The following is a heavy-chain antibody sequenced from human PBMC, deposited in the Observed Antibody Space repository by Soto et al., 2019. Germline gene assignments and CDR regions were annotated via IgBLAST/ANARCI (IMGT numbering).Heavy chain of an antibody. J-gene: IGHJ5*02. CDR3: ARYGSGSYHWFDP. CDR1: GYSFTSYW. D-gene: IGHD3-10*01. Sequence: RQLSCKGSGYSFTSYWISWVRQMPGKGLEWMGRIDPSDSYTNYSPSFQGHVTISADKSISTAYLQWSSLKASDTAMYYCARYGSGSYHWFDPWGQGTLVTVSS. CDR2: IDPSDSYT. V-gene: IGHV5-10-1*01.